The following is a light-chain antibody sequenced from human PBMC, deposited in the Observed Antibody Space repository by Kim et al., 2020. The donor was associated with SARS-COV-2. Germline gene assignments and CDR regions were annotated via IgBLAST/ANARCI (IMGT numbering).Light chain of an antibody. CDR1: QSITSW. Sequence: LSASVGDRVTITCRASQSITSWLAWYQQKPGKAPKILIYKASTLESGVPSRFSGSASGTEFTLTISSLQPDDFATYYCQQYNTFGQGTKVEIK. CDR2: KAS. J-gene: IGKJ1*01. CDR3: QQYNT. V-gene: IGKV1-5*03.